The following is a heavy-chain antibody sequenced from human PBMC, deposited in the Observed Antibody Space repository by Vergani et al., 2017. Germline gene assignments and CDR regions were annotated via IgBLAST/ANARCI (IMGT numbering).Heavy chain of an antibody. CDR1: GGSISSYY. Sequence: QVQLQESGPGLVKPSQTLSLTCTVSGGSISSYYWSWIRQPPGKGLEWIGYIYYSGSTNYNPSLKSRVTILVDTSKNQFSLKLSSVTAADTAVYYCARSGTGYFFDYWGQGTLVTVSS. CDR2: IYYSGST. J-gene: IGHJ4*02. CDR3: ARSGTGYFFDY. D-gene: IGHD1-1*01. V-gene: IGHV4-59*01.